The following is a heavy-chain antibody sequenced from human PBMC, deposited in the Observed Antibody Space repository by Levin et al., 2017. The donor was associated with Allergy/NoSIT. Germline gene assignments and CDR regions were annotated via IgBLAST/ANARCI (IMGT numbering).Heavy chain of an antibody. CDR2: INPSGGST. D-gene: IGHD5-18*01. CDR1: GYTFTSYY. Sequence: AASVKVSCKASGYTFTSYYMHWVRQAPGQGLEWMGIINPSGGSTSYAQKFQGRVTMTRDTSTSTVYMELSSLRSEDTAVYYCARDPGGYSYGSYFDYWGQGTLVTVSS. CDR3: ARDPGGYSYGSYFDY. J-gene: IGHJ4*02. V-gene: IGHV1-46*01.